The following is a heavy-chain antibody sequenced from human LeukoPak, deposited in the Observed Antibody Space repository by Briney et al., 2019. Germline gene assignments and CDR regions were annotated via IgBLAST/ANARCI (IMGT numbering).Heavy chain of an antibody. J-gene: IGHJ4*02. CDR3: ARVRSAGSGWTQKDFDY. D-gene: IGHD6-19*01. Sequence: SVTASCTPSGYTFSTVDIDWVRQAAGQGSGWMGWRNPNIGNTVYTQTFQGRVTINRNTPISTAYMGGSDPRSEDTAVYYGARVRSAGSGWTQKDFDYWGQGTLVTVSS. CDR1: GYTFSTVD. CDR2: RNPNIGNT. V-gene: IGHV1-8*01.